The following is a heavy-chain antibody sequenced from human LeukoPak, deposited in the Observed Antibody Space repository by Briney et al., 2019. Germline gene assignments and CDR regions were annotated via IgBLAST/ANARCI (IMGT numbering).Heavy chain of an antibody. D-gene: IGHD1-26*01. V-gene: IGHV3-23*01. J-gene: IGHJ4*02. CDR3: AKIGRELLNFDY. Sequence: GGSLRLSRAASGFTFSSYGMSWVRQAPGKGLEWVSAISGSGGSTYYADSVKGRFTISRDNSKNTLYLQMNSLRAEDTAVYYCAKIGRELLNFDYWGQGTLVTVSS. CDR2: ISGSGGST. CDR1: GFTFSSYG.